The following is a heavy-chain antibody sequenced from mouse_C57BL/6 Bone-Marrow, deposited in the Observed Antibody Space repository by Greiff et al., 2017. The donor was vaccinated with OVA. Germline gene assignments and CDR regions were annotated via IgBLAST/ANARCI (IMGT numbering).Heavy chain of an antibody. D-gene: IGHD2-2*01. CDR2: IDPETGGT. CDR3: TKVYGSWFAY. V-gene: IGHV1-15*01. J-gene: IGHJ3*01. CDR1: GYTITDYE. Sequence: QVQLQQSGAELVRPGASVTLSCKASGYTITDYEMHWVKQTPVHGLEWIGAIDPETGGTAYNQKFKGKAILTADKSSSTAYMELRSLTSEDSAVYYCTKVYGSWFAYWGQGTLVTVSA.